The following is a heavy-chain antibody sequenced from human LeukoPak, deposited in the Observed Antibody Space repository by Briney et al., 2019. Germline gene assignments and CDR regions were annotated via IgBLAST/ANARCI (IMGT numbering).Heavy chain of an antibody. D-gene: IGHD3-10*01. Sequence: SETLSLTCTVSGGSISSYYWSWIRQPPGKGLEWIGYIYYSGSTYYNPSLKSRVTISVDTSKNQFSLKLSSVTAADTAVYYCARSLGADWFDPWGQGTLVTVSS. CDR1: GGSISSYY. CDR3: ARSLGADWFDP. V-gene: IGHV4-59*12. J-gene: IGHJ5*02. CDR2: IYYSGST.